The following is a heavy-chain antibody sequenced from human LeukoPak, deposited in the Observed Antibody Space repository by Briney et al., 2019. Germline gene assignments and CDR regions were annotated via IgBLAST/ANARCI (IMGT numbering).Heavy chain of an antibody. V-gene: IGHV4-39*06. J-gene: IGHJ3*01. D-gene: IGHD1-1*01. CDR2: VFYGVRS. CDR3: AGSRRATGINDPFDL. CDR1: GASISSSGYY. Sequence: PSETLSLTCTVSGASISSSGYYWGWIRQTPGKGLEWIATVFYGVRSDYNPSINRRVTISVDTYKNQFALEVRSVTAADTAVFYCAGSRRATGINDPFDLWGQGTMVSVSS.